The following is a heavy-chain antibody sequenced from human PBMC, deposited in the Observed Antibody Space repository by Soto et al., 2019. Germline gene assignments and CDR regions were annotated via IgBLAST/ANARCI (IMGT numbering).Heavy chain of an antibody. D-gene: IGHD6-13*01. CDR3: VKDRRGSSWSNHYHFDY. CDR1: GFTFSSYA. V-gene: IGHV3-64D*06. CDR2: ISSNGGST. J-gene: IGHJ4*02. Sequence: PWGSLRLSCSASGFTFSSYAMHWVRQAPCKGLEYVSAISSNGGSTYYADSVKGRFTISRDNSKNTLYLQMSSLRAEDTAVYYCVKDRRGSSWSNHYHFDYWGQGTLVTVSS.